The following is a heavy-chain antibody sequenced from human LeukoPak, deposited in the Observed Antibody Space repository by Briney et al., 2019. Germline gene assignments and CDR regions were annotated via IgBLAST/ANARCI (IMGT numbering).Heavy chain of an antibody. Sequence: SETLSLTCSDSGGSVSSGNYYWSWIRQPPGKGLEWIGYMYYSGNTDYNPSLKSRVTISADTSKNEFSLKLSSVTAADTAVYYCTRLTQRDGLFDYWGQGTLVTVSS. CDR1: GGSVSSGNYY. D-gene: IGHD5-24*01. CDR3: TRLTQRDGLFDY. V-gene: IGHV4-61*01. J-gene: IGHJ4*02. CDR2: MYYSGNT.